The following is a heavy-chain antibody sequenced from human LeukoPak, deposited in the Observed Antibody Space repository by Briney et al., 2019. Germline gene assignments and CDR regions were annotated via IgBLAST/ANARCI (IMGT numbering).Heavy chain of an antibody. J-gene: IGHJ4*02. D-gene: IGHD3-3*01. CDR3: ARGLGDDFWSGYYFDY. Sequence: KASETLSLTCTVSGGSISSYYWSWIRQPPGKGLEWIGYIYYSGSTNYNPSLKSRVTISVDTSKNQFSLKLSSVTAADTAVYYCARGLGDDFWSGYYFDYWGQGTLVTVSS. CDR2: IYYSGST. V-gene: IGHV4-59*01. CDR1: GGSISSYY.